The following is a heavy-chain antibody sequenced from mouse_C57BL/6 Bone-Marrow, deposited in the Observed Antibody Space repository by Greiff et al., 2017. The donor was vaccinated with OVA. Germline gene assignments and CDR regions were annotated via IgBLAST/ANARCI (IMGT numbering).Heavy chain of an antibody. CDR1: GFNIKDDY. D-gene: IGHD4-1*01. J-gene: IGHJ3*01. V-gene: IGHV14-4*01. CDR2: IDPENGDT. CDR3: TTNWEGAY. Sequence: VQLKQSGAELVRPGASVKLSCTASGFNIKDDYMHWVKQRPEQGLEWIGWIDPENGDTEYASKFQGKATITADTSSNTAYLQLSSLTSEDTAVYYCTTNWEGAYWGQGTLLTVSA.